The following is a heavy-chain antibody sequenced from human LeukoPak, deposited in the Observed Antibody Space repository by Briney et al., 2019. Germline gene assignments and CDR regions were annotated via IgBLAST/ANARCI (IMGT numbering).Heavy chain of an antibody. CDR3: ARDGRSGSNYGRVDY. Sequence: GGSLRLSCVASGLTFSSYAMHWFRQAPGKGLEWVTVISYDGSNKYYADSVKGRFTISRDNSKNTLYLQMNSLRGEDTAVYYCARDGRSGSNYGRVDYWGQGTLVTVSS. CDR1: GLTFSSYA. CDR2: ISYDGSNK. V-gene: IGHV3-30*04. D-gene: IGHD1-26*01. J-gene: IGHJ4*02.